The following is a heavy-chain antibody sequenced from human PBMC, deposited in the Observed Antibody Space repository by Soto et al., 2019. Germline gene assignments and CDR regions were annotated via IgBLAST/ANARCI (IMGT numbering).Heavy chain of an antibody. V-gene: IGHV2-5*02. J-gene: IGHJ4*02. D-gene: IGHD3-3*01. CDR3: VAVFGVVIRYGPHRGDFDY. CDR2: IYWDDDK. Sequence: GSGPTLVNPTQTLTLTCTFSGFSLSTSGVGVGWIRQPPGKALEWLALIYWDDDKRYSPSLKSRLTITKDTSKNQVVLTMTNMDPVDTATYYCVAVFGVVIRYGPHRGDFDYWGQGTLVTVSS. CDR1: GFSLSTSGVG.